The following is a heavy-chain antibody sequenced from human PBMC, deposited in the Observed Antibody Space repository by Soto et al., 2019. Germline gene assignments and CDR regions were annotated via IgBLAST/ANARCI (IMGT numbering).Heavy chain of an antibody. CDR1: GGSISSYY. CDR2: IYTSGST. D-gene: IGHD3-10*01. V-gene: IGHV4-4*07. Sequence: PSETLSLTCTVSGGSISSYYWSWIRQPAGKGLEWIGRIYTSGSTNYNPSLKSRVTMSVDTSKNQFSLKLSSVTAADTAVYYCARDSVWFGELPPYGMDVWGQGTTVTVSS. J-gene: IGHJ6*02. CDR3: ARDSVWFGELPPYGMDV.